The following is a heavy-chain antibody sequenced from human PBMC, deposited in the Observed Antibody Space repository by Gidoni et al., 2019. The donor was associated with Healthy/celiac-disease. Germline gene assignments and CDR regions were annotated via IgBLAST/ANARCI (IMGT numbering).Heavy chain of an antibody. D-gene: IGHD4-17*01. CDR2: IYHSGST. V-gene: IGHV4-30-2*01. CDR1: GGSLSSGCYS. J-gene: IGHJ4*02. Sequence: QLQLQESGFGLLKPSQTLSLTCAVPGGSLSSGCYSWSWIRQPPGKGLEWIGYIYHSGSTYYNPYHKSRVTISVDKSKNQFSLKLSSVTAADTAVYYCARGPSTVAFSRGTKCYFDYWGQGTLVTVSS. CDR3: ARGPSTVAFSRGTKCYFDY.